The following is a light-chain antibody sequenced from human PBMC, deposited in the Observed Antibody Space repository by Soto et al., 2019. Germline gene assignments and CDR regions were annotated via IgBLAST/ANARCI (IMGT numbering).Light chain of an antibody. J-gene: IGLJ1*01. CDR1: SSDVGGYNY. Sequence: VLTQPASVSGSPGQSITISCTGTSSDVGGYNYVSWYQQHPGKVPKLMIYDVSNRPSGVSSRFSGSKSGNTASLTISGLQAEDEADYYCSSYTSSSTVYVFGTGTKVTVL. CDR2: DVS. V-gene: IGLV2-14*01. CDR3: SSYTSSSTVYV.